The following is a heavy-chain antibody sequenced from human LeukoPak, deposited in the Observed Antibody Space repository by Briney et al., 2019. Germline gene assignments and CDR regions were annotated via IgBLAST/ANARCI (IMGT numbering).Heavy chain of an antibody. J-gene: IGHJ5*02. CDR3: AREGYCSSTSCHNWFDP. CDR1: GGSISSGGSY. Sequence: SETLSLTCTVSGGSISSGGSYWSWIRQHPGKGLEWIGYIYYSGSTYYNPSLKSRVTISVDTSKNQFSLKLSSVTAADTAVYYCAREGYCSSTSCHNWFDPWGQGTLVAVSS. CDR2: IYYSGST. D-gene: IGHD2-2*01. V-gene: IGHV4-31*03.